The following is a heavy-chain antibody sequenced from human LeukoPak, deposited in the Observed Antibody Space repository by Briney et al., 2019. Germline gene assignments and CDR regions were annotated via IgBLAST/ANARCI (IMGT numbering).Heavy chain of an antibody. J-gene: IGHJ4*02. Sequence: PSETLSLTCTVSGVSISSGSYYWSWIRQPAGKGLEWIGRIYTSGSTNYNPSLKSRVTISVDTSKNQFSLKLSSVTAADTAVYYCAAHLTYYDILTGPDVGYFDYWGQGTLVTVSS. CDR3: AAHLTYYDILTGPDVGYFDY. CDR1: GVSISSGSYY. V-gene: IGHV4-61*02. D-gene: IGHD3-9*01. CDR2: IYTSGST.